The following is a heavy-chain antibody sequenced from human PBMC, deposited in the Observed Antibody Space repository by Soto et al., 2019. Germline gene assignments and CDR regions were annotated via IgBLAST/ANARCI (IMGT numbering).Heavy chain of an antibody. CDR2: IDWEDTK. V-gene: IGHV2-70*04. J-gene: IGHJ6*02. CDR3: ARAFYGMDV. Sequence: ESGPTLVNPTQTLTLICTVSGFSLSGTGMRVTWIRQPPGKALEWLARIDWEDTKLYSSSLKTRLTISRDTSKNQVVLTMTSMDPADTGTYYCARAFYGMDVWGQGTTVTVSS. CDR1: GFSLSGTGMR.